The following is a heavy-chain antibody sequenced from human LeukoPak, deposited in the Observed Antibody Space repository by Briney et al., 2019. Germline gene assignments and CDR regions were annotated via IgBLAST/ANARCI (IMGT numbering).Heavy chain of an antibody. V-gene: IGHV1-69*13. CDR3: ARAPSLVVTASPWPGWFDP. Sequence: GASVKVSCKAAGGTFSSYAISWVRQAPGQGLEWMGGIIHIFGTAKYAQKFQGRVTITADELTRTAYMELSSLRSEDTAVYYCARAPSLVVTASPWPGWFDPWGQGTLVTVSS. D-gene: IGHD2-21*02. CDR1: GGTFSSYA. J-gene: IGHJ5*02. CDR2: IIHIFGTA.